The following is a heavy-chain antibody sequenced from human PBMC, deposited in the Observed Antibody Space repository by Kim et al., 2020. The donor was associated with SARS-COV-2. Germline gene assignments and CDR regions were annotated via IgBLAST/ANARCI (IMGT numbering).Heavy chain of an antibody. CDR1: GVSISSYY. J-gene: IGHJ4*02. CDR3: ARGKRLTTVTDFDY. Sequence: SETLSPTCTVSGVSISSYYWSWIRQPPGKGLEWIGYIYYSGSTNYNPSLKSRVTISVDTSKNQFSLKLRSVTAADTAVYYCARGKRLTTVTDFDYWGQGT. CDR2: IYYSGST. D-gene: IGHD4-17*01. V-gene: IGHV4-59*01.